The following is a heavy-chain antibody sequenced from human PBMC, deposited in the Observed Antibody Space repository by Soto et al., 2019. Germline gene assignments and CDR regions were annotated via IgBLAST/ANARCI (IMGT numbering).Heavy chain of an antibody. Sequence: QLQESGPGLVKPSQTLSLTCTVSGDSISSGDNYWSWIRQPPGKGLEWIGYIYYSGRSYYKPAXXTXVXXSVDTSKNQFSLTLTSVTAADTAVYYCARGGGSDSWGRGTLVTVSS. CDR2: IYYSGRS. V-gene: IGHV4-30-4*01. J-gene: IGHJ4*02. CDR1: GDSISSGDNY. CDR3: ARGGGSDS. D-gene: IGHD3-16*01.